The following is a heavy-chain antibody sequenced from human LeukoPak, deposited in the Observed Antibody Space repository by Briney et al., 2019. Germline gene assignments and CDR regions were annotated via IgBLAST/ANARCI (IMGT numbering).Heavy chain of an antibody. J-gene: IGHJ4*02. Sequence: ASVKVSCKASGYTFTSYGISWVRQAPGQGLEWMGWTSAYNGNTNYAQKLQGRVTMTTDTSTSTAYMELRSLRSDDTAVYYCAREDRIIAAGIEIDYWGQGTLVTVPS. CDR1: GYTFTSYG. V-gene: IGHV1-18*01. CDR2: TSAYNGNT. CDR3: AREDRIIAAGIEIDY. D-gene: IGHD6-13*01.